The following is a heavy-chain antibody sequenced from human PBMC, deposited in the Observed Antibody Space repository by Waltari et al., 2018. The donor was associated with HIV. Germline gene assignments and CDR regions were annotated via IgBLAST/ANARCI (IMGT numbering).Heavy chain of an antibody. CDR3: ARGSPTLQFYDDFSGYLDAFDV. Sequence: QVQLQQWGAGLLKPSETLSLTCAVSGGSFSAYYWSWIRQTPGKGLEWIGEINQSGNIHQGPSRKSRLTISVDPSKNQFSLKMTSMTAADTAVYYCARGSPTLQFYDDFSGYLDAFDVWGHGTMVTVSS. V-gene: IGHV4-34*01. CDR2: INQSGNI. J-gene: IGHJ3*01. D-gene: IGHD3-22*01. CDR1: GGSFSAYY.